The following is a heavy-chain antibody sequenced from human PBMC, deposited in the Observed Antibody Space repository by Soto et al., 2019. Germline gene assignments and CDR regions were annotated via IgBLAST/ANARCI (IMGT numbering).Heavy chain of an antibody. CDR2: IKFDGITA. D-gene: IGHD2-21*01. Sequence: EVQVVESGGGSVQPGGPLSLPGVASGFTFTAYWMHWVRQAPGQGLVWVSRIKFDGITASYADSVNGRFTISRDNAKNTVYLQMDSLRAEDTGMYYCARGIRNYYGADVW. V-gene: IGHV3-74*01. CDR3: ARGIRNYYGADV. J-gene: IGHJ6*01. CDR1: GFTFTAYW.